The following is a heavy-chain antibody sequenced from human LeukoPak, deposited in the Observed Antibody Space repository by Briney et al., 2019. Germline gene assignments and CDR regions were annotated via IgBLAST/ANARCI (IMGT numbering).Heavy chain of an antibody. CDR2: IKSKTDGGTT. Sequence: GGSLRLSCAASGFTFSNAWMSWVRQAPGKGLEWVGRIKSKTDGGTTDYAAPVKGRFTISRDDSKNTLYLQMNSLKTEDTAVYYCTTFIGYCSGGSCPGYFDYWGQGTLVTVSS. J-gene: IGHJ4*02. V-gene: IGHV3-15*01. CDR1: GFTFSNAW. CDR3: TTFIGYCSGGSCPGYFDY. D-gene: IGHD2-15*01.